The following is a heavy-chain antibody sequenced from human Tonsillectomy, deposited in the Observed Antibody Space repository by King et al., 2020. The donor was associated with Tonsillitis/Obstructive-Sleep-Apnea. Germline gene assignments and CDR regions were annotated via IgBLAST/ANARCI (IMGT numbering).Heavy chain of an antibody. Sequence: VQLQESGPGLVKPSETLSLTCTVSGDSISSYYWNWIRQPPGKGLEWIGYIYYTGSTNYKSSLKSRVTISIDASKKQFSLKLRSVTAADTAVYYCARDAEHSALAMCGQGTMVTVSS. CDR2: IYYTGST. CDR1: GDSISSYY. CDR3: ARDAEHSALAM. V-gene: IGHV4-59*01. D-gene: IGHD1-14*01. J-gene: IGHJ3*02.